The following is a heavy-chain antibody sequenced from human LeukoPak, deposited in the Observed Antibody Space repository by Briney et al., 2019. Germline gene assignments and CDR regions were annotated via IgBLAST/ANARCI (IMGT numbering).Heavy chain of an antibody. V-gene: IGHV1-2*06. CDR2: INPNSGGT. CDR3: ARGRCSSYAIYYYYGMDV. CDR1: GYTFTGYY. D-gene: IGHD2-15*01. J-gene: IGHJ6*02. Sequence: ASVKVSCKASGYTFTGYYMHWVRQAPGQGLEWMGRINPNSGGTNYAQKFQGRVTMTRDTSISTAYMELSRLRSDDTAVYYCARGRCSSYAIYYYYGMDVWGQGTTVTVSS.